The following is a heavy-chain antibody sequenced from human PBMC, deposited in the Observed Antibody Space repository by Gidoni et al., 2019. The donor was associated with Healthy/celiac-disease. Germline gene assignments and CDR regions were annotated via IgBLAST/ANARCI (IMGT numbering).Heavy chain of an antibody. V-gene: IGHV4-34*01. Sequence: LQLQQSCAGLLKPSETPPLTCAVYVGSFCAYLWNWIRQPPGKGLQWSGEINHSGSTNYNPSLKSRVTISVDTSKNQYSLRLSSVTAADAAVYYCAAPRRAQMGAGSSLRLLEWPRWGQGTLVTVSS. CDR1: VGSFCAYL. D-gene: IGHD3-3*01. CDR3: AAPRRAQMGAGSSLRLLEWPR. CDR2: INHSGST. J-gene: IGHJ4*02.